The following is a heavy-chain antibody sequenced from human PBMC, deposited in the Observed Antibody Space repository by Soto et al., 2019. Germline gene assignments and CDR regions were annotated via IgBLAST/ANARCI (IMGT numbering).Heavy chain of an antibody. CDR2: IYTSGST. J-gene: IGHJ5*02. D-gene: IGHD3-10*01. CDR1: GGSISSYY. V-gene: IGHV4-4*07. Sequence: KTSETLSLTCTVSGGSISSYYWSWIRQPAGKGLEWIGRIYTSGSTNYNPSLKSRVTMSVDTSKNQFSLKLSSVTAADTAVYYCARDVSTPLLWFGELLHRRQEKYNWFDPWGQGTLVTVSS. CDR3: ARDVSTPLLWFGELLHRRQEKYNWFDP.